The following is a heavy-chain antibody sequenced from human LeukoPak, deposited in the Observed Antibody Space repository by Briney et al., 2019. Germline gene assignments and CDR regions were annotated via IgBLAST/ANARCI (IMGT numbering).Heavy chain of an antibody. CDR2: IYYSGST. V-gene: IGHV4-31*03. CDR1: GGSLSSGGYS. Sequence: SETLSLTCTVSGGSLSSGGYSWSWIRQHPGKGLEWIGYIYYSGSTYYNPSLKSRVTISVDTSKNQFSLKLSSVTAADTAVYYCARSIPSYYGMDVWGQGTTVTVSS. J-gene: IGHJ6*02. CDR3: ARSIPSYYGMDV. D-gene: IGHD2/OR15-2a*01.